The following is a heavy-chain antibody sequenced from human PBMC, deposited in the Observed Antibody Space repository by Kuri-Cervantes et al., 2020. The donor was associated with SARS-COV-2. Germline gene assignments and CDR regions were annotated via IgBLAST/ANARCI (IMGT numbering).Heavy chain of an antibody. CDR3: ARGFIAAAGTDNWFDP. Sequence: ASVKVSCKASGYTFTSYYMHWVRQAPGQGLEWMGIINPSGGSTSYAQKFQGRVTMTRDTSTSTVYMELSSLRSEDTAVYYCARGFIAAAGTDNWFDPWGQGTLVTVSS. CDR1: GYTFTSYY. CDR2: INPSGGST. D-gene: IGHD6-13*01. V-gene: IGHV1-46*01. J-gene: IGHJ5*02.